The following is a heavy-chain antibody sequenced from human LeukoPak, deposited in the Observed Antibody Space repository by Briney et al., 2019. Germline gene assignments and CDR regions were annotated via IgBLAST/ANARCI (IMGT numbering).Heavy chain of an antibody. CDR1: GGSISSYY. J-gene: IGHJ6*02. V-gene: IGHV4-59*01. Sequence: SETLSLTCTVSGGSISSYYWSWIRQPPGKGLEWIGYIYYSGSTNYNPSLKSRVTISVDTSKNQFSLKLSSVTAADTAVYYCARHIGSSPNSYYYYYGMDVWGQGTTVTVSS. CDR2: IYYSGST. CDR3: ARHIGSSPNSYYYYYGMDV. D-gene: IGHD2-15*01.